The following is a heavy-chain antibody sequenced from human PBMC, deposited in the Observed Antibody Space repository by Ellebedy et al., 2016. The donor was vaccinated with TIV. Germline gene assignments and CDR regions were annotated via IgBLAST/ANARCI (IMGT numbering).Heavy chain of an antibody. Sequence: MPSETLSLTCNVSGVSIDNNNYYWGWVRQPPGKGLEWIGSIYYSGSTYYNPSLQSRLTLSVDTSKNQFSLKLTSVTAEDTAIYYCARPRWGGFHSRFQYWGRGTLVTVSS. V-gene: IGHV4-39*01. CDR3: ARPRWGGFHSRFQY. CDR1: GVSIDNNNYY. J-gene: IGHJ4*02. CDR2: IYYSGST. D-gene: IGHD3-3*01.